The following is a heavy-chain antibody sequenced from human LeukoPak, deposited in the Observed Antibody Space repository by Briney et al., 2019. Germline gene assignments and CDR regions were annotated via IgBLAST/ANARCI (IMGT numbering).Heavy chain of an antibody. CDR2: FDPESGER. V-gene: IGHV1-24*01. Sequence: GASVRVSCKVSGYSLSELSMEWVRQTPGKGLEWLGGFDPESGERLYAQKFQGRVNMTEDTSTNTAYIEVTSLTSEDTAVYFCATRWLPAARDPWGQGTLVTVSS. J-gene: IGHJ5*02. CDR3: ATRWLPAARDP. CDR1: GYSLSELS. D-gene: IGHD2-2*01.